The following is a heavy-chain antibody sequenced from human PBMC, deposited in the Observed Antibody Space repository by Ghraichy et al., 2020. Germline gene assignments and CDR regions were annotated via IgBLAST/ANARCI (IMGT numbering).Heavy chain of an antibody. D-gene: IGHD6-13*01. CDR2: IFHIGIT. J-gene: IGHJ5*02. CDR3: ARQPVGIDPNWFDT. V-gene: IGHV4-39*01. CDR1: GGSISSSYY. Sequence: SETLSLTCTVSGGSISSSYYWGWIRQPPGKGLEWIGSIFHIGITYYSPSLKSRVTISVDTSKNQYSLKLSSVTAADTAVYYCARQPVGIDPNWFDTWGQGTLVTVSS.